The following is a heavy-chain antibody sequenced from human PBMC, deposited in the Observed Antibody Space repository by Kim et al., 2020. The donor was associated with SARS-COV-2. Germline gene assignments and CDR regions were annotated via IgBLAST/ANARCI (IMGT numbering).Heavy chain of an antibody. V-gene: IGHV4-4*07. CDR1: GGSISSYY. D-gene: IGHD3-3*01. J-gene: IGHJ5*02. CDR2: IYTSGST. CDR3: ARELGDYDFWSGLPPGYWFDP. Sequence: SETLSLTCTVSGGSISSYYWSWIRQPAGKGLEWIGRIYTSGSTNYNPSLKSRVTMSVDTSKNQFSLKLSSVTAADTAVYYCARELGDYDFWSGLPPGYWFDPWGQGTLVTVSS.